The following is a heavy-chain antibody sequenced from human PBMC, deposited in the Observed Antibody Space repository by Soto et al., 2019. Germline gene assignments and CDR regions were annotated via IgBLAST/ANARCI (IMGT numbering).Heavy chain of an antibody. J-gene: IGHJ4*02. Sequence: QVQLVQSGAEVKKPGSSVKVSCKASGGTFSNYIFSWVRQAPGQGLEWMGGTIPMFVTAQYAQKLQGRVTITADESTSTVYMDLTSLRSDDTAVYYCARGLFGQQWLVGFDTWGQGTLVTVSS. V-gene: IGHV1-69*01. CDR1: GGTFSNYI. D-gene: IGHD6-19*01. CDR3: ARGLFGQQWLVGFDT. CDR2: TIPMFVTA.